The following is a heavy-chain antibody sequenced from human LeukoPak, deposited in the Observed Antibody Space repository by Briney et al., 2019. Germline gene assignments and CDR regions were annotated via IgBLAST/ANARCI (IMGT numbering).Heavy chain of an antibody. CDR1: GGSISSSSY. CDR3: ARRLKTVVAEFYFDY. CDR2: ILYSGST. Sequence: PSETLSLTCTVSGGSISSSSYWGWIRQPPGKGLECIGSILYSGSTYYNPSLKSRVTISVDTSKNQFSLKLTSVTAADAAVYYCARRLKTVVAEFYFDYWVQGTLVTVCS. J-gene: IGHJ4*02. V-gene: IGHV4-39*01. D-gene: IGHD3-22*01.